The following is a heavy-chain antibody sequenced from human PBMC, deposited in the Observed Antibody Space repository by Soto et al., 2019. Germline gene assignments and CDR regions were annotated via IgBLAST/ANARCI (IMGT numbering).Heavy chain of an antibody. CDR2: IIPIFDTT. V-gene: IGHV1-69*06. CDR3: ARGINSWRWFDP. Sequence: SVKVSCKASGGTFSNYAISWVRQAPGQGLEWMGGIIPIFDTTNYAQKFQGRVTITADKSTSTAYMELSSLRSADTAVYYCARGINSWRWFDPWGQGTLVTVS. D-gene: IGHD1-1*01. J-gene: IGHJ5*02. CDR1: GGTFSNYA.